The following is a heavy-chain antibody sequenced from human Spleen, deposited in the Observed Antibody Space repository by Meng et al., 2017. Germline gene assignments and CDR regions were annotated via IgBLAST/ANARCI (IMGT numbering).Heavy chain of an antibody. Sequence: VAVLSDGGTNKQYADSVKGRFTKSRDNSKNTLFLQMNSLRPEDTAVYYCARGPLKEYCGGDCYDWYFDLWGRGTLVTVSS. CDR2: LSDGGTNK. D-gene: IGHD2-21*02. V-gene: IGHV3-30*01. J-gene: IGHJ2*01. CDR3: ARGPLKEYCGGDCYDWYFDL.